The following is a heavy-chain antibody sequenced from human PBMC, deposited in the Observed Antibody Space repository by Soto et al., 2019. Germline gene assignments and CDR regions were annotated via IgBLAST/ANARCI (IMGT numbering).Heavy chain of an antibody. V-gene: IGHV1-3*01. J-gene: IGHJ5*02. CDR1: GYTLTSYA. Sequence: ASVKVSCKASGYTLTSYAMHWVRQAPGQRLEWMGWINAGNGNTKYSQKFQGRVTITRDTSASTAYMELSSLRSEDTAVYYCARAEYEWLAQGSFDPWGQGTLVTVSS. CDR3: ARAEYEWLAQGSFDP. D-gene: IGHD6-19*01. CDR2: INAGNGNT.